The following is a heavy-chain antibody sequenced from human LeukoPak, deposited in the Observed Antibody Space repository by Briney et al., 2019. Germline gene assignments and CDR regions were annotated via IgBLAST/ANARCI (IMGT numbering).Heavy chain of an antibody. CDR3: ARHVEDWYWPDY. V-gene: IGHV5-10-1*01. J-gene: IGHJ4*02. CDR2: IDPSDSYT. CDR1: GYSFTSYW. Sequence: GESLKISCKGSGYSFTSYWISWVRQMPGKGLEWMGRIDPSDSYTNYSPSFQGHVTISADKSISTAYLQWSSLKASDTAMYYCARHVEDWYWPDYWGQGTLVTVSS. D-gene: IGHD2-8*02.